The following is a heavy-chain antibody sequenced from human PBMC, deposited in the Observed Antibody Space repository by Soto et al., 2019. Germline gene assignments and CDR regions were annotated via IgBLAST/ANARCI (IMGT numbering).Heavy chain of an antibody. Sequence: QVQLVQSGAEAKKPGASVKVSCKASGYTFTSYAMHWVRQAPGQRREWMGWINAGNGNTKYSQKFQGRVTITRDTCASTDYMELSSLRSEDTAVYYCARDPSYYGMDVWGQGTTVTVSS. CDR2: INAGNGNT. V-gene: IGHV1-3*01. CDR3: ARDPSYYGMDV. J-gene: IGHJ6*02. CDR1: GYTFTSYA.